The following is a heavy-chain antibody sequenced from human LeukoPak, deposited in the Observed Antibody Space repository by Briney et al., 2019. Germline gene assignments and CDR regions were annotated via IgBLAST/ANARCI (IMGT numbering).Heavy chain of an antibody. J-gene: IGHJ5*02. CDR2: ICYSGST. CDR1: GGSISSHY. D-gene: IGHD4-17*01. CDR3: ARGGTTVTPGLLWFDP. Sequence: SGTLSLTCSVSGGSISSHYWSWIRQPPGKGLEWIGYICYSGSTKYNPSLKSRVTISVDTSKNQFSLKLSSVTAADTAVYYCARGGTTVTPGLLWFDPWGQGTLVTVSS. V-gene: IGHV4-59*11.